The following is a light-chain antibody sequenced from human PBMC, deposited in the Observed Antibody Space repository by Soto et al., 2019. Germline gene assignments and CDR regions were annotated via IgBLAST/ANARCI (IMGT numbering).Light chain of an antibody. CDR1: SSNVQNNY. Sequence: QSVLTQPPSVSAAPGQTVTISCSGSSSNVQNNYVSWHQQLLGAAPKLLIYGNNKRPSGIPDRFSGSKSGATATLGITGLQTGDAADYYCVTWDSSLSAAVFGGGTKLTVL. CDR2: GNN. J-gene: IGLJ2*01. V-gene: IGLV1-51*01. CDR3: VTWDSSLSAAV.